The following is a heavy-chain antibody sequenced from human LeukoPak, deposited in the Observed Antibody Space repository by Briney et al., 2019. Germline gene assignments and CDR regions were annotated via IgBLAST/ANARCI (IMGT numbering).Heavy chain of an antibody. J-gene: IGHJ4*02. CDR1: GYTFTSYG. V-gene: IGHV1-18*01. CDR2: ISVYNGDT. D-gene: IGHD6-6*01. CDR3: VRDAITGRLNVDY. Sequence: ASVKVSCKASGYTFTSYGMSWVRQAPGQGLEWMGWISVYNGDTNYAQTFQGRVTMTTDTSASTAYMELRSLRSDDTAVYYCVRDAITGRLNVDYWGQGTLVTVSS.